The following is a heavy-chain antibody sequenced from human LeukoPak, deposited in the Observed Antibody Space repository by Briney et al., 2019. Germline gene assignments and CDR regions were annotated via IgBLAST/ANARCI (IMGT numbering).Heavy chain of an antibody. J-gene: IGHJ4*02. Sequence: PSETPSLTCTVSGGSINSGPYYWSWIRQHPGKGLEWIGYIHYSGSTYYNPSLKSRIIISVDTSKNQFSLKLSSVTAADTAMYYCARYCSSTKCPFDYWGQGTLATVSS. V-gene: IGHV4-31*03. CDR2: IHYSGST. CDR1: GGSINSGPYY. D-gene: IGHD2-2*01. CDR3: ARYCSSTKCPFDY.